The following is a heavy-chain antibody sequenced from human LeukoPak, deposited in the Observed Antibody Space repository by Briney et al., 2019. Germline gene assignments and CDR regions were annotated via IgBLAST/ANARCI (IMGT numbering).Heavy chain of an antibody. CDR1: GFTFSSYG. CDR3: ARAGGSHGYFDY. CDR2: ISYDGSNK. J-gene: IGHJ4*02. V-gene: IGHV3-30*03. D-gene: IGHD1-26*01. Sequence: GGSLRLSCAASGFTFSSYGMHWVRQAPGKGLEWVAVISYDGSNKYYADSVKGRFTISRDNSKNTLYLQMNSLRAEDTAVYYCARAGGSHGYFDYWGQGTLVTVSS.